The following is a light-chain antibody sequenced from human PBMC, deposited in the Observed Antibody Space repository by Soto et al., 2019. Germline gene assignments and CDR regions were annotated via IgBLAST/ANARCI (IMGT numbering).Light chain of an antibody. CDR3: HQRLRTPPT. CDR2: AAS. J-gene: IGKJ4*01. Sequence: DIQMTQSPSSLSASVGDRVTITCRASQSIATYLNWYQQTPGTAPYLLIFAASSLQSGVPSRFSGSGSGNDFTRTISSLQPEDFSTYYCHQRLRTPPTFGGGTKVEFK. CDR1: QSIATY. V-gene: IGKV1-39*01.